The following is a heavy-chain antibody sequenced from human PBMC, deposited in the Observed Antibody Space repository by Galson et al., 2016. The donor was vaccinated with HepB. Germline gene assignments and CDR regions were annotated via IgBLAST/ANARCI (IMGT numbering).Heavy chain of an antibody. CDR2: VSPFLSAA. Sequence: SVKVSCKASGGSFSRFAINWVRQAPGQGLEWMGGVSPFLSAANYAEKFQCRLTISADESTSTAYMELSSLRFEDTAVYYCARDQCSGGSCYPVHFDSWGQGTLVTVSS. V-gene: IGHV1-69*13. D-gene: IGHD2-15*01. CDR1: GGSFSRFA. J-gene: IGHJ4*02. CDR3: ARDQCSGGSCYPVHFDS.